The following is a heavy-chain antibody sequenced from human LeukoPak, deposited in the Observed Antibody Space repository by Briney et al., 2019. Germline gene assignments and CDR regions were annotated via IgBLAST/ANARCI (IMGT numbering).Heavy chain of an antibody. J-gene: IGHJ3*02. D-gene: IGHD1-26*01. CDR1: GYTFTGYY. CDR3: ARSDHNSWNAFDI. Sequence: ASVKVSCKASGYTFTGYYMHWVRQAPGQGLEWMGWINPNSGGTNYAQKFQGRVTMTRDTSISTAYMELSRLRSEDTAVYYCARSDHNSWNAFDIWGQGTMVTVSS. V-gene: IGHV1-2*02. CDR2: INPNSGGT.